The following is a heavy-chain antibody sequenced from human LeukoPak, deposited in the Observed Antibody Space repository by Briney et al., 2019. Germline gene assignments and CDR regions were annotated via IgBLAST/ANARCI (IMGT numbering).Heavy chain of an antibody. D-gene: IGHD6-13*01. Sequence: GGSLRLSCAASGFTLGTYWMSWVRQAPGKGLEWVANIKQDGSEKYYVDSVKGRFTTSRDNAKNSLYLQMNSLRAEDMAVYYCAREDSTNYYYYGMDVWGQGTTVTVSS. V-gene: IGHV3-7*03. CDR3: AREDSTNYYYYGMDV. J-gene: IGHJ6*02. CDR1: GFTLGTYW. CDR2: IKQDGSEK.